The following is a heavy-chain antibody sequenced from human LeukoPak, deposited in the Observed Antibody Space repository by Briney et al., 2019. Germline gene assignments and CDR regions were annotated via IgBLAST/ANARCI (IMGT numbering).Heavy chain of an antibody. D-gene: IGHD4-23*01. CDR3: ARGWLADTTVVTPYNY. J-gene: IGHJ4*02. Sequence: ASVKVSCKASGYTFTSYYMHWVRQAPGQGLEWMGIINPSGGSTSYAQKFQGRVTMTRDTSTSTVYMELSSLRSEDTAVYYCARGWLADTTVVTPYNYWGQGTLVTVSS. CDR2: INPSGGST. CDR1: GYTFTSYY. V-gene: IGHV1-46*01.